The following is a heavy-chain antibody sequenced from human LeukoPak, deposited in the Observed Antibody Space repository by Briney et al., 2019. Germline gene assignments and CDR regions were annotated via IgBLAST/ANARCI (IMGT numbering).Heavy chain of an antibody. D-gene: IGHD5-18*01. CDR2: INPYSGGT. J-gene: IGHJ4*02. CDR1: GYTFTGYY. V-gene: IGHV1-2*02. Sequence: GASVKVSCKASGYTFTGYYMHWVRQAPGQGLEWMGWINPYSGGTNYAQKFQGRVTVTRDTSISTAYMELSRLRSDDTAVYYCARDVDTVMVGRGYWGQGTLVTVSS. CDR3: ARDVDTVMVGRGY.